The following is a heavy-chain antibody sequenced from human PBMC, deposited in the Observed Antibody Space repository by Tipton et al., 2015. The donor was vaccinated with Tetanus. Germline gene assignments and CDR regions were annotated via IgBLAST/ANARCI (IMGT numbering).Heavy chain of an antibody. V-gene: IGHV4-4*07. CDR2: VYSSGST. J-gene: IGHJ6*02. D-gene: IGHD1-26*01. Sequence: TLSLTCTVSGGSLNTFYWNWIRQPAGKGLEWIGRVYSSGSTNYNPSLKSRVTMSIDASKNRFSLELTSVTAADTAVYYCARDFRERSGTYYSYYYTTDVWGQGTTVTVSS. CDR3: ARDFRERSGTYYSYYYTTDV. CDR1: GGSLNTFY.